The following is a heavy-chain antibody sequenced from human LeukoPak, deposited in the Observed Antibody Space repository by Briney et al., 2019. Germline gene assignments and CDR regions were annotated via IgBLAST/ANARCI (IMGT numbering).Heavy chain of an antibody. CDR2: ISSSSSYI. J-gene: IGHJ4*02. CDR3: ARVVFAYGGNSKRGYFDY. CDR1: GFTFSSYS. D-gene: IGHD4-23*01. V-gene: IGHV3-21*01. Sequence: GGSLRLSCAASGFTFSSYSMNWARQAPGKGLEWVSSISSSSSYIYYADSVKGRFTISRDNAKNSLYLQMNSLRAEDTAVYYCARVVFAYGGNSKRGYFDYWGQGTLVTVSS.